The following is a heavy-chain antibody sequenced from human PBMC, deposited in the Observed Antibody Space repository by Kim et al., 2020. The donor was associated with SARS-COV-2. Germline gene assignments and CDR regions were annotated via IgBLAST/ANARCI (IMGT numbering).Heavy chain of an antibody. CDR2: ISSSSSYI. CDR3: AREVPSSGDAFDI. CDR1: GFTFSSYS. J-gene: IGHJ3*02. Sequence: GGSLRFSCAASGFTFSSYSMNWVRQAPGKGLEWVSSISSSSSYIYYADSVKGRFTISRDNAKNSLYLQMNSLRAEDTAVYYCAREVPSSGDAFDIWGQGTMVTVSS. D-gene: IGHD3-10*01. V-gene: IGHV3-21*01.